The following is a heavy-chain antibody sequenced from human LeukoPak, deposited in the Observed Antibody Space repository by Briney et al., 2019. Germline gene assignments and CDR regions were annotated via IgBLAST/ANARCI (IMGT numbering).Heavy chain of an antibody. J-gene: IGHJ4*02. CDR3: ARESYYYDSSGYYPHYFDY. V-gene: IGHV4-59*01. Sequence: PSETPSLTCTVSGGSISSYYWSWIRQPPGKGLEWIGYIYYSGSTNYNPSLRSRVTISVDTSKNQLSLKLSSVTAADTAVYYCARESYYYDSSGYYPHYFDYWGQGTLVTVSS. CDR2: IYYSGST. D-gene: IGHD3-22*01. CDR1: GGSISSYY.